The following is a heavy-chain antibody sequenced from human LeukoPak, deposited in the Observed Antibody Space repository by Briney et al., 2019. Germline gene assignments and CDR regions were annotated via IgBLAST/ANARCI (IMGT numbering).Heavy chain of an antibody. J-gene: IGHJ4*02. CDR3: ARGLRGNRNTHLRY. D-gene: IGHD2-2*02. V-gene: IGHV1-8*01. CDR2: MNPNSGST. CDR1: GYTFTSYD. Sequence: RASVKVSCKASGYTFTSYDINWVRQATGQGLEWMGWMNPNSGSTGYAQKFQGRVTMTRNTSISTAYMELSSLRSEDTAVYYYARGLRGNRNTHLRYWGQGTLVTVSS.